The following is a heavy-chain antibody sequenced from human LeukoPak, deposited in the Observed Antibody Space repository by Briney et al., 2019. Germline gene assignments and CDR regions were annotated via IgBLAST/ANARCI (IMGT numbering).Heavy chain of an antibody. J-gene: IGHJ4*02. V-gene: IGHV3-30*04. CDR1: GFTFSNYA. Sequence: GGSLRLSCAASGFTFSNYAIHWVRQAPGKGLEWVAVISYDGSNKYYADSVKGRFTISRDNSKNTLYLQMNSLRAEDTAVYYCARNHDYGDYGVGYWGQGTLVTVSS. CDR3: ARNHDYGDYGVGY. D-gene: IGHD4-17*01. CDR2: ISYDGSNK.